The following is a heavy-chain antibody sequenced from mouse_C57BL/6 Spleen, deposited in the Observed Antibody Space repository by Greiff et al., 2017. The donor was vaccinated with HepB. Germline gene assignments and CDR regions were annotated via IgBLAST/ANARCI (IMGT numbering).Heavy chain of an antibody. J-gene: IGHJ4*01. Sequence: EVKLMESGGGLVQPGGSLKLSCAASGFTFSDYGMAWVRQAPRKGPEWVAFISNLAYSIYYADTVTGRFTISRENAKNTLYLEMSSLRSEDTAMYYCARHDGNPFAIDYWGQGTSVTVSS. CDR1: GFTFSDYG. V-gene: IGHV5-15*01. D-gene: IGHD2-1*01. CDR2: ISNLAYSI. CDR3: ARHDGNPFAIDY.